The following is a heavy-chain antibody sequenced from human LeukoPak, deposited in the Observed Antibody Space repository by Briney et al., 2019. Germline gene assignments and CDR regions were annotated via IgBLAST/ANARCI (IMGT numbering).Heavy chain of an antibody. J-gene: IGHJ4*02. CDR3: AGQFDSSGSYFY. CDR1: GYSISGGFY. D-gene: IGHD3-22*01. V-gene: IGHV4-38-2*02. CDR2: IYHGGST. Sequence: SEPLSLTCTVFGSGYSISGGFYWGWIRQPPGKGLEWIGSIYHGGSTYYNPSLKSRATLSVDTSQHPFSLKVKFVTAAARAVYYCAGQFDSSGSYFYWGPGTLVTVSS.